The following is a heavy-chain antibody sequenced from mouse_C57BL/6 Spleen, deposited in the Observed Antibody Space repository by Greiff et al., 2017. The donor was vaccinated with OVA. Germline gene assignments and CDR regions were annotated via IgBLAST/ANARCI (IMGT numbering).Heavy chain of an antibody. CDR2: IYPGDGDT. J-gene: IGHJ2*01. CDR1: GYAFSSYW. D-gene: IGHD1-1*01. CDR3: ARADYGSSYFDY. Sequence: QVQLQQSGAELVKPGASVKISCKASGYAFSSYWMNWVKQRPGKGLEWIGQIYPGDGDTNYNGKFKGKATLTADKSSSTAYMQLISLTSEDSAVYFCARADYGSSYFDYWGQGTTLTVSS. V-gene: IGHV1-80*01.